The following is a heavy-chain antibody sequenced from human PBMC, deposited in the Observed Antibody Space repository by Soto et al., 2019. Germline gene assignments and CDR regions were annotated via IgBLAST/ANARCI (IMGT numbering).Heavy chain of an antibody. D-gene: IGHD2-21*02. Sequence: HLVESEGGLVQPGGSLRLSCETSGFTFTASDMSWVRQAPGKGLEWVSSITTTGDTTHYADSVRGRFTISRDNARNTGYLQMNSLGVDETAVYYGAKGGGGDHGYWGQGTLVAVSS. CDR2: ITTTGDTT. J-gene: IGHJ4*02. V-gene: IGHV3-23*04. CDR3: AKGGGGDHGY. CDR1: GFTFTASD.